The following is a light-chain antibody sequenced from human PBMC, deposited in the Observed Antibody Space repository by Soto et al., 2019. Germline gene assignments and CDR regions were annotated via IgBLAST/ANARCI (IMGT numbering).Light chain of an antibody. V-gene: IGKV3-20*01. CDR2: GAS. Sequence: IVLTQSPGTLSLSPGERATLSCRATQSVDSSYLAWYQQKPGQAPRLLIYGASSRATGIPDRFSGSGSGTDFSITISRLEPEDFAVYYCQQYGRSPGLFTFGPGTKVDIK. CDR1: QSVDSSY. J-gene: IGKJ3*01. CDR3: QQYGRSPGLFT.